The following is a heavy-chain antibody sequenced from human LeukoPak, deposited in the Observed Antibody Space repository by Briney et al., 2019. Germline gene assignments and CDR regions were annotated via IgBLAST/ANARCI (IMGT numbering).Heavy chain of an antibody. CDR3: ARHVKWLPASDY. CDR1: GGSISSGGYS. V-gene: IGHV4-30-2*01. Sequence: PSQTLSLTCAVSGGSISSGGYSWSWIRQPPGKGLEWIGYIYHSGSTYYNPSLKSRVTISVDRSKNQFSLKLSSVTAADTAVYYCARHVKWLPASDYWGQGTLVTVSS. CDR2: IYHSGST. D-gene: IGHD5-18*01. J-gene: IGHJ4*02.